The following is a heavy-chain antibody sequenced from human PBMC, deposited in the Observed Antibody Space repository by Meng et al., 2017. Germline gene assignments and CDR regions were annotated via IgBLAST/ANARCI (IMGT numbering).Heavy chain of an antibody. CDR1: GVSFSDSD. V-gene: IGHV3-73*01. CDR3: TIYMRGHI. J-gene: IGHJ3*02. D-gene: IGHD2/OR15-2a*01. Sequence: GESLKISCAVSGVSFSDSDIHWVRQASGKGLEWVGRIGGKPKRYAAAYAASVRGTFTISRDDSKNTAYLQMNSLKTEDTAVYFCTIYMRGHIWDQGTMVTVSS. CDR2: IGGKPKRYAA.